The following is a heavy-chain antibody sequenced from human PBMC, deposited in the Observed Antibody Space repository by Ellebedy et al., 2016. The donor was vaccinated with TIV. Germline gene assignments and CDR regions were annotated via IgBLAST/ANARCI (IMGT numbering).Heavy chain of an antibody. CDR3: ASETFNDVDLEIWGVLDI. V-gene: IGHV3-66*01. CDR2: ISVDGTT. D-gene: IGHD1-1*01. J-gene: IGHJ3*02. CDR1: GFTVNSNY. Sequence: GESLKISCSVSGFTVNSNYMSWVRQAPGKGLEWVSLISVDGTTYYADSVKGRFSISRNISKKTLFLQMNSLRAEDTALYYCASETFNDVDLEIWGVLDIWGRGTMVTVSS.